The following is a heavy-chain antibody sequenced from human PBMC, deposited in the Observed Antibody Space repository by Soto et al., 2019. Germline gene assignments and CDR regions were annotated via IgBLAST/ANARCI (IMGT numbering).Heavy chain of an antibody. CDR3: ARVAGKDAFDI. V-gene: IGHV1-18*01. Sequence: GASVKVSCKAPGYTFISYCIAWVRQAPGQGLEWMGWISTINGKTNYAQKFQGRVTITTDKSTGTAYMELRSLRSEDTAVYYCARVAGKDAFDIWGQGTMVTVSS. CDR2: ISTINGKT. J-gene: IGHJ3*02. CDR1: GYTFISYC.